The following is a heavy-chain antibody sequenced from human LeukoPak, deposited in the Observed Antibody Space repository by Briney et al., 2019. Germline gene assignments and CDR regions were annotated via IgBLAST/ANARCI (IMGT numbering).Heavy chain of an antibody. CDR3: ARIGYSSSSFDC. V-gene: IGHV3-7*01. D-gene: IGHD6-6*01. Sequence: GGSLRLSCAASGFTFSTYWMSWVRQAPGKGLEWVANIRQDGSDKYYVDSVKGRFTISRDNAKNSLYLQMNSLRVEDTAVYYCARIGYSSSSFDCWGQGTPVTVSS. CDR2: IRQDGSDK. J-gene: IGHJ4*02. CDR1: GFTFSTYW.